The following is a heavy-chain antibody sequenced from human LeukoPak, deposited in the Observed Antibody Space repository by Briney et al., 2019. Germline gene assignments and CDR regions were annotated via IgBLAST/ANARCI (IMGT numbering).Heavy chain of an antibody. V-gene: IGHV6-1*01. CDR1: GDSVSSNTAA. CDR2: AYYRSKWYN. J-gene: IGHJ6*02. D-gene: IGHD3-10*01. CDR3: ARDRGMRGLYYGMDV. Sequence: QTLSLTCAISGDSVSSNTAAWICITQSPSRDLDWLGRAYYRSKWYNDYAVSVKSPITINPDTSKNQFSLQLNSVTPEDTAVYYCARDRGMRGLYYGMDVWGQGTTVTVSS.